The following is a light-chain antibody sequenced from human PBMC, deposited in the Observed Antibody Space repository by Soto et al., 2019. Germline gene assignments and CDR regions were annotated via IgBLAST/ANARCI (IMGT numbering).Light chain of an antibody. CDR3: SSHTSGSTRV. V-gene: IGLV2-14*01. CDR2: EVT. CDR1: SSDVGGYDY. J-gene: IGLJ1*01. Sequence: QSALTQPASVSGSPGQSIAISCTGTSSDVGGYDYVSWYQQHPDKAPKLMIYEVTKRPSGVSNRFSGSKSGNTASLTISGLQTEDEVDYYCSSHTSGSTRVFGSGISSPS.